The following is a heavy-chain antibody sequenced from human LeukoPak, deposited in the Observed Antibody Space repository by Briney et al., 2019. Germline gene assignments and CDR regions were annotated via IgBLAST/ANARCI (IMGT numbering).Heavy chain of an antibody. CDR3: ARLRADSSGSYYFDY. J-gene: IGHJ4*02. D-gene: IGHD3-22*01. CDR2: INSDGSEG. Sequence: GGSLRLSCAVSGFTFSGFWMSWSRQAPGKGLEWVASINSDGSEGYYADVVKGRFTISRDNAKNSLYLQINSLRAEDTAVYYCARLRADSSGSYYFDYWGQGTLVTVSS. V-gene: IGHV3-7*03. CDR1: GFTFSGFW.